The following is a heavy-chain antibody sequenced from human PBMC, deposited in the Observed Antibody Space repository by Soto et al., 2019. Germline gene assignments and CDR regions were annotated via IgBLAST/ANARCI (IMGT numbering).Heavy chain of an antibody. Sequence: QVQLVQSGAEVKKPGASVKVSCKASGYTFTSYGISWVRQAPGQGLEWKGWISAYNGNTNYAQKLQGRVTMTTDTSTSTAYMELRSLRSSGTAVYYCTRYYDFWSGYYTGGYYYYGMDVWGQGTTVTVSS. CDR3: TRYYDFWSGYYTGGYYYYGMDV. CDR1: GYTFTSYG. CDR2: ISAYNGNT. V-gene: IGHV1-18*04. J-gene: IGHJ6*02. D-gene: IGHD3-3*01.